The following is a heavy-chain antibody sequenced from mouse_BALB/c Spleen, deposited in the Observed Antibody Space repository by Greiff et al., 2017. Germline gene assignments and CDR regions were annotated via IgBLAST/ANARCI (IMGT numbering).Heavy chain of an antibody. CDR1: GFTFSSYA. CDR2: ISSGGSYT. CDR3: AREGGYGSSYFDY. D-gene: IGHD1-1*01. Sequence: EVMLVESGGGLVKPGGSLKLSCAASGFTFSSYAMSWVRQSPEKRLEWVAEISSGGSYTYYPDTVTGRFTISRDNAKNTLYLEMSSLRSEDTAMYYCAREGGYGSSYFDYWGQGTTLTVSS. V-gene: IGHV5-9-4*01. J-gene: IGHJ2*01.